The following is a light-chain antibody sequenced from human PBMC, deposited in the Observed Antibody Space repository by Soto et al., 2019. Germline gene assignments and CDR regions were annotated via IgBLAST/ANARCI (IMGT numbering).Light chain of an antibody. CDR1: PSDIGAYNY. Sequence: QSALTQPASVSGSPGQSITISCSGTPSDIGAYNYVSWYQHLPGKAPKVIIYDVTNRPSGVSSRFSGSKSGTTASLTISGLQAEDEGNYYCGSYTISSTLMIFGGGSTVTVL. CDR2: DVT. V-gene: IGLV2-14*03. CDR3: GSYTISSTLMI. J-gene: IGLJ2*01.